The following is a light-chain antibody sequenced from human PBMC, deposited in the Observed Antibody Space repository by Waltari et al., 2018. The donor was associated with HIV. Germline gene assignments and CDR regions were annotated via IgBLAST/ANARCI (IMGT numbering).Light chain of an antibody. CDR1: HSVGTW. CDR3: QQSNSLPFM. CDR2: GAS. Sequence: DIQMTQSPSSVSASVGGRVTITCRASHSVGTWLNWYQQYPGKAPNLLIFGASTLHSGVPSRFSGSGSGTVFTLAISNLQPEDFATYYCQQSNSLPFMFGPGTKV. J-gene: IGKJ3*01. V-gene: IGKV1-12*02.